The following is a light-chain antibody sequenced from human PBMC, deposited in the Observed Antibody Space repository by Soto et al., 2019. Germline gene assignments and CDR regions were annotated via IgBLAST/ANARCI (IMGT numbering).Light chain of an antibody. CDR2: DAS. Sequence: EIVLTQSPPTRSFSPGERATLSCRASQSVSSYLAWYQQKPGQAPRLLIYDASNRATGIPARFSGSGSGTDFTLTISSLEPEDFAVYYCQQRSNWPPGFTFGPGTKVDIK. CDR1: QSVSSY. V-gene: IGKV3-11*01. J-gene: IGKJ3*01. CDR3: QQRSNWPPGFT.